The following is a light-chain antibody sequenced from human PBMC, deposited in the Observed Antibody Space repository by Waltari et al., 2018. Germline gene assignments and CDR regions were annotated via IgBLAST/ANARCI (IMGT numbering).Light chain of an antibody. CDR1: ESVSDS. Sequence: DFQMPKSPSTLPTSVGDRVTITCRASESVSDSLAWYQQKPGEAPKLLIYRASNLESGVPSRFSGSGSGTEFTLTISGLQPEDFASYYCQQYHSYMPATFGQGTKLEIK. CDR2: RAS. J-gene: IGKJ2*01. V-gene: IGKV1-5*03. CDR3: QQYHSYMPAT.